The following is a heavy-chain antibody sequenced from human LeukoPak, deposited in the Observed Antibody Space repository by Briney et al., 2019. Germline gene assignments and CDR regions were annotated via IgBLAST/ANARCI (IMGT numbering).Heavy chain of an antibody. V-gene: IGHV4-59*01. D-gene: IGHD4-17*01. J-gene: IGHJ6*03. Sequence: SETLSLTCTVSGGSINNYYWTWIRQPPGKGLEWLGYISYSGSTSYIPSLKSRVTISVDTSKNQFSLEVSSVTAADTAVYYCARTPKTVKNYYYMDVWGKGTTVTMSS. CDR1: GGSINNYY. CDR3: ARTPKTVKNYYYMDV. CDR2: ISYSGST.